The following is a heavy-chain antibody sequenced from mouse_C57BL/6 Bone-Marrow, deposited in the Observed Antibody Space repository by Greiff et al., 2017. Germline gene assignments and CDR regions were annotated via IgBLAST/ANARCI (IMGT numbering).Heavy chain of an antibody. CDR1: GFTFSDYY. J-gene: IGHJ4*01. V-gene: IGHV5-16*01. Sequence: EVQLVESEGGLVQPGSSMKLSCTASGFTFSDYYMAWVRQVPEQGLEWVANINYDGSSTYYLDSLKSRFIISRDNAKNILYLQMSSLKSEDTATYYCAGRGIITTVNYAMDYWGQGTSVTVSS. CDR3: AGRGIITTVNYAMDY. D-gene: IGHD1-1*01. CDR2: INYDGSST.